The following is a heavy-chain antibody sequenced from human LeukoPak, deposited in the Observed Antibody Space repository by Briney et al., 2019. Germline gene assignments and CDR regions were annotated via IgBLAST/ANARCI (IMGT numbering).Heavy chain of an antibody. D-gene: IGHD3-22*01. CDR2: ISSSSSYI. V-gene: IGHV3-21*01. CDR3: ASAQYYYDSSGFDY. J-gene: IGHJ4*02. Sequence: GGSLRLSCAASGFTFSSYSMNWVRQAPGKGLEWVSSISSSSSYIYYADSVKGRFTISRDNAKNSLYPQMNSLRAEDTAVYYCASAQYYYDSSGFDYWGQGTLVTVSS. CDR1: GFTFSSYS.